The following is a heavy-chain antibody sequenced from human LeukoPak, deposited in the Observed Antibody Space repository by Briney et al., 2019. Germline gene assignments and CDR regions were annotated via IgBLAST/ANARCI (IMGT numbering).Heavy chain of an antibody. CDR1: GFTFSSYS. Sequence: PGGFLRLSCAASGFTFSSYSMNWVRQAPGKGLEWVSSISSSSSYIYYADSVKGRFTISRDNAKNSLYLQMNSLRAEDTAVYYCARERSGSAGDWFDPWGQGTLVTVSS. J-gene: IGHJ5*02. CDR2: ISSSSSYI. CDR3: ARERSGSAGDWFDP. D-gene: IGHD6-19*01. V-gene: IGHV3-21*01.